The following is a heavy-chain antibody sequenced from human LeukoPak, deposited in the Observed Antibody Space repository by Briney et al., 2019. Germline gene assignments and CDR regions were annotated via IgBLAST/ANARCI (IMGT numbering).Heavy chain of an antibody. D-gene: IGHD4-17*01. J-gene: IGHJ4*02. Sequence: SETLSLTCTVSGGSISSYYWSWVRQPAGKGLEWIGRIYSSGSTSYNPSLKSRVTMSVDTSKNQFSLRLSSVTAADTAIYYCGRETTGFDYWGQGTLVTVSS. CDR2: IYSSGST. CDR1: GGSISSYY. V-gene: IGHV4-4*07. CDR3: GRETTGFDY.